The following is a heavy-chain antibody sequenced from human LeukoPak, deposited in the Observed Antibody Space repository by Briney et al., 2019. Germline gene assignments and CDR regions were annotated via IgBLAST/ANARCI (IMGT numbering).Heavy chain of an antibody. J-gene: IGHJ4*02. Sequence: ASVKASCKASGGTFSSFAISWVRQAPGQGLEWMGGIIPIFGTANYAQKFQGRVTITADESTSTAYMELSSLRSEDTAVYYCARDRKGVLTMPRFDYWGQGTLVTVSS. CDR3: ARDRKGVLTMPRFDY. CDR1: GGTFSSFA. V-gene: IGHV1-69*13. D-gene: IGHD3-16*01. CDR2: IIPIFGTA.